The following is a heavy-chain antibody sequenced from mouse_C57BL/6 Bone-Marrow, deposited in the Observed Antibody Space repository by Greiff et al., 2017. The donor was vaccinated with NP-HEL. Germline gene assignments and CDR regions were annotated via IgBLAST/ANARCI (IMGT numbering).Heavy chain of an antibody. CDR2: IYLGNGYT. CDR1: GYTFTSYG. V-gene: IGHV1-58*01. Sequence: VQLQQSGAELVRPGSSVKMSCKTSGYTFTSYGINWVKQRPGQGLEWIGYIYLGNGYTEYNEKFKGKATLTSDTSSSTAYMQLSSLTSVGSAIYVGARNYYGSSPFAYWGQGNLVTVSA. CDR3: ARNYYGSSPFAY. J-gene: IGHJ3*01. D-gene: IGHD1-1*01.